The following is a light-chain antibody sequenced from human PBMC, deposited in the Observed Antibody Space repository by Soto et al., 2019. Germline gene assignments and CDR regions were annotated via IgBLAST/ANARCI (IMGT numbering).Light chain of an antibody. V-gene: IGKV1-6*01. Sequence: AIQMTQSPSSLSAPVGDRVTITCRASQGIRNDLGWYQQKPGIAPKLLIYGASTLQSGVPSRFSGSGSGTDFTLTISSLQPEDFATYYCLQDYYYPHTFGQGTKLEIK. J-gene: IGKJ2*01. CDR2: GAS. CDR1: QGIRND. CDR3: LQDYYYPHT.